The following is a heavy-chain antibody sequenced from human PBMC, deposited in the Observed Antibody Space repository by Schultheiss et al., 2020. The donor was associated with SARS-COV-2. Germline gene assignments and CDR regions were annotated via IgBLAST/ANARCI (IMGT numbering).Heavy chain of an antibody. V-gene: IGHV1-2*06. Sequence: ASVKVSCKASGYTFTGYYMHWVRQAPGQGLEWMGRINPNSGGTNYAQKFQGRVTMTRDTSISTAYMELSRLRSDDTAVYYCARARGGYTYDFWRAFGMDVWGQGTTVTVSS. J-gene: IGHJ6*02. CDR2: INPNSGGT. CDR1: GYTFTGYY. CDR3: ARARGGYTYDFWRAFGMDV. D-gene: IGHD3-3*01.